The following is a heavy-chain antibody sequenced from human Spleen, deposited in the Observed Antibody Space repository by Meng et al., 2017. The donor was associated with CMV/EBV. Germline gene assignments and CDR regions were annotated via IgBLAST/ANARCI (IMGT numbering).Heavy chain of an antibody. D-gene: IGHD5-12*01. J-gene: IGHJ3*02. CDR2: IRSKANSYAT. V-gene: IGHV3-73*01. Sequence: GGSLRLSCAASGFTFSSYWMSWVRQAPGKGLEWVGRIRSKANSYATAYAASVKGRFTISRDNAKKSLYLQMHSLRGEDTAAYYCVRLYNGYTLDESVDIWGQGTMVTVSS. CDR1: GFTFSSYW. CDR3: VRLYNGYTLDESVDI.